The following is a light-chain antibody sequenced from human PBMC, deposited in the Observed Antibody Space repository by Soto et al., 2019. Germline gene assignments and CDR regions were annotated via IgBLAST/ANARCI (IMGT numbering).Light chain of an antibody. CDR2: DVN. V-gene: IGLV2-11*01. Sequence: QSALTQPRSVSGSPGQSVTISCTGTINDVGGYNYVSWYQQHPGKAPKLMIYDVNKRPSGVPDRFSGSKSGNTASLTISGLQAEDEADYSCCSYAASPLVFGGGTNLTVL. CDR3: CSYAASPLV. J-gene: IGLJ2*01. CDR1: INDVGGYNY.